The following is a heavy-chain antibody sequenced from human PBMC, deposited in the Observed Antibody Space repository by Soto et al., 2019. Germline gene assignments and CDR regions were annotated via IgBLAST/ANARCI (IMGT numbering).Heavy chain of an antibody. D-gene: IGHD3-10*01. J-gene: IGHJ5*02. CDR2: VNHSGRT. V-gene: IGHV4-34*01. CDR1: GGSFSGYY. Sequence: SETLSLTCAVYGGSFSGYYWSWFRQPPGKGLEWIGEVNHSGRTNYNPSIESRVNISVDMSKNQLSLKLSSVTAADTAMYYCARSYGSGSFYNRRWFDPWGQGTLVTVS. CDR3: ARSYGSGSFYNRRWFDP.